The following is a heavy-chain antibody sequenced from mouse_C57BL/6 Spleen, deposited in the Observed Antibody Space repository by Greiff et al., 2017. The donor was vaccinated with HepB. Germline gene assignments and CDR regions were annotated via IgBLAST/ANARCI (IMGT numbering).Heavy chain of an antibody. D-gene: IGHD2-5*01. J-gene: IGHJ3*01. CDR3: ARSYSNYEAWFAY. V-gene: IGHV1-53*01. Sequence: VQLQQSGTELVKPGASVKLSCKASGYTFTSYWMHWVKQRPGQGLEWIGNINPSNGGTNYNEKFKSKATLTVDKSSSTAYMQLSSLTSEDSAVYYCARSYSNYEAWFAYWGQGTLVTVSA. CDR1: GYTFTSYW. CDR2: INPSNGGT.